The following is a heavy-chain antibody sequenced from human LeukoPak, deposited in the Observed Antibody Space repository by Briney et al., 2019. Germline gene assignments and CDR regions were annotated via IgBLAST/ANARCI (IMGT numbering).Heavy chain of an antibody. J-gene: IGHJ4*02. CDR2: INTNTGNP. D-gene: IGHD6-6*01. Sequence: ASVKVSCKASGYTFTSYAMNWVRQAPGQGLEWMGWINTNTGNPTYAQGFTGRFVFSLDTFVSTAYLQISSLKAEDTAVYYCARAGIAARRLDYWGQGTLVTVSS. V-gene: IGHV7-4-1*02. CDR3: ARAGIAARRLDY. CDR1: GYTFTSYA.